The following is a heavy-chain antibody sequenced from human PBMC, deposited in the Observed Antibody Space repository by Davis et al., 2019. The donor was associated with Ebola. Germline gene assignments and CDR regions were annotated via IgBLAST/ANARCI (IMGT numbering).Heavy chain of an antibody. CDR2: TYYSSKWYN. CDR1: GDSVSRKSGA. D-gene: IGHD4-17*01. V-gene: IGHV6-1*01. J-gene: IGHJ5*02. CDR3: ARVGYGYYWRWFDP. Sequence: SETLSLTCAISGDSVSRKSGAWSRIRQSPSRGLEWLGRTYYSSKWYNDYAVSVKSRITINPDTSKNQFSLQLNSVTPEDTAVYYCARVGYGYYWRWFDPWGQGTLVTVSS.